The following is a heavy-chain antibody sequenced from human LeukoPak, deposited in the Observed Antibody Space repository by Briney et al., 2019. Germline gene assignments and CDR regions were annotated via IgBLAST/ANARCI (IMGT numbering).Heavy chain of an antibody. CDR1: GFTFSNAW. J-gene: IGHJ4*02. CDR3: TTYLFDSSGFVLSDY. CDR2: IKSKTDGGTT. V-gene: IGHV3-15*01. D-gene: IGHD3-22*01. Sequence: GVSLRLSCAASGFTFSNAWMSWVRQAPGKGLEWVGRIKSKTDGGTTDYAAPVKGRFTISRDDSKKTLYLQMNGLKTEDTAVYYCTTYLFDSSGFVLSDYWGQGILVTVSS.